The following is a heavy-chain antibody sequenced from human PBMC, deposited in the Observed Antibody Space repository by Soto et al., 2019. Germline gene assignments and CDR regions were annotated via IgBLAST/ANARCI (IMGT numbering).Heavy chain of an antibody. D-gene: IGHD3-22*01. CDR3: ARGIYYYDSSGYNSSFDY. CDR1: GGSFSGYY. V-gene: IGHV4-34*01. Sequence: QVQLQQWGAGLLKPSETLSLTCAVYGGSFSGYYWSWIRQPPGKGLEWIGEINHSGSTNYNPSLKSRVTISVDTSQNQSALKLSSVTAAETAVYYCARGIYYYDSSGYNSSFDYWGQGTLVTVSS. CDR2: INHSGST. J-gene: IGHJ4*02.